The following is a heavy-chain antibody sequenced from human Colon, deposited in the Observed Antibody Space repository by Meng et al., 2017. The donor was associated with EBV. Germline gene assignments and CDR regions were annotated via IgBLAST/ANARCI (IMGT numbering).Heavy chain of an antibody. CDR2: RNAGSGVA. D-gene: IGHD4-17*01. Sequence: VHRVCSGAQTTSLARVMKGACKAAGYSVNTYAMRWARQVPGKGVGWMGWRNAGSGVAKYSQRFQERVNISWDTPANTVYMELSSLRSEDTAVYYCARGDDYGDYWGQGTLVTVSS. J-gene: IGHJ4*02. V-gene: IGHV1-3*01. CDR3: ARGDDYGDY. CDR1: GYSVNTYA.